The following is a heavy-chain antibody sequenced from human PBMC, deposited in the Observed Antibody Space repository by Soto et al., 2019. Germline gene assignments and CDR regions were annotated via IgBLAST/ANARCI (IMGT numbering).Heavy chain of an antibody. J-gene: IGHJ5*01. CDR1: GFTFSTYW. CDR3: ATDSGTSDS. CDR2: IKQDGSER. Sequence: EVPLVESGGDLVQPGGSLRLSCAASGFTFSTYWMSWVRQAPGKGLEWVANIKQDGSERYYVDSVKGRFTISRDNAKSSLYLQMNSLRAEDTAVYYCATDSGTSDSWGQGTLVTVSS. D-gene: IGHD1-1*01. V-gene: IGHV3-7*01.